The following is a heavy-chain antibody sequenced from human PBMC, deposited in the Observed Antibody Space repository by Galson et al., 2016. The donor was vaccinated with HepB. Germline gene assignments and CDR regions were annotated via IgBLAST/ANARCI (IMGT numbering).Heavy chain of an antibody. V-gene: IGHV3-23*01. D-gene: IGHD5-12*01. CDR1: GFTISNYG. CDR3: AKDSGFDSVN. J-gene: IGHJ4*02. Sequence: SLRLSCAASGFTISNYGMSWVRQAPGKGLEWVSGISVSGDTTYYADSVKGRFTISRDTSKNTLYLQMNSLRAEDTAVYYCAKDSGFDSVNWGQGTLVTVSS. CDR2: ISVSGDTT.